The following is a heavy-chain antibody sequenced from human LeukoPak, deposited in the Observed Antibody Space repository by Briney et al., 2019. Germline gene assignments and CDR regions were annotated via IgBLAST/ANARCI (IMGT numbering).Heavy chain of an antibody. CDR3: ARRAGAYDY. CDR1: GFTFSSYA. Sequence: PGGSLRLSCAASGFTFSSYAMHWVRQAPGKGLEWVAVISYDGSNKYYADSVKGRFTISRDNSKNTLYLQMNSLRAEDTAVYYCARRAGAYDYWGQGTLVTVSS. CDR2: ISYDGSNK. D-gene: IGHD3-16*01. V-gene: IGHV3-30*04. J-gene: IGHJ4*02.